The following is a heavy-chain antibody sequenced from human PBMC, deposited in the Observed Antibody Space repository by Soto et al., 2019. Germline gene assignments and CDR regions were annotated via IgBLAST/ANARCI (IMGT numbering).Heavy chain of an antibody. CDR1: GFTFSNYG. CDR3: ARLYCSSPSCYSVGAFEI. J-gene: IGHJ3*02. CDR2: IWFDGSDK. V-gene: IGHV3-33*01. D-gene: IGHD2-2*01. Sequence: GGSLRLSCAASGFTFSNYGMHWVRQAPGKGLEWVALIWFDGSDKYYADSVKGRFTMSRDNSKNTVYLQMNSLRAEDTAMYYCARLYCSSPSCYSVGAFEIRGQGTMVTVSS.